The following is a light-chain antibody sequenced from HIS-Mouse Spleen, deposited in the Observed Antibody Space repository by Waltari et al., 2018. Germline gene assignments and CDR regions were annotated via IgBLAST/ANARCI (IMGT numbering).Light chain of an antibody. CDR2: AAS. V-gene: IGKV1-9*01. CDR1: QGISSY. CDR3: QQLNSYPPA. J-gene: IGKJ1*01. Sequence: DIQLTQSTSFLSASVGDRVTMTCRVRQGISSYVAWYQQKPGKAPKLLVYAASTLQSGVPSRFRGGGSGTEFTLTISSLQPEDFATYYCQQLNSYPPAFGQGTKVEIK.